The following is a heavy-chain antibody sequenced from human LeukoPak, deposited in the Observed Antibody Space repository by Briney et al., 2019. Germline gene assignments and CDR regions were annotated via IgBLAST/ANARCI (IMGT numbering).Heavy chain of an antibody. CDR3: ASAARPYSYGYCRFDY. CDR1: GDSFSSNSAA. D-gene: IGHD5-18*01. J-gene: IGHJ4*02. V-gene: IGHV6-1*01. Sequence: SQTLSLTCAISGDSFSSNSAAWNWIRQSPSRGLEWLGRTYYRSKWYNDYAVSVKSRITINPDTSKNQFSLQLNSVTPEDTAVYYCASAARPYSYGYCRFDYWGQGTLVTVPS. CDR2: TYYRSKWYN.